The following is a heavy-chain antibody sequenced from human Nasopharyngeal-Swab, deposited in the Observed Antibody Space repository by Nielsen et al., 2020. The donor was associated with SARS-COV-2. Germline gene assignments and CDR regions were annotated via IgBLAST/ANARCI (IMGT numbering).Heavy chain of an antibody. J-gene: IGHJ6*03. CDR1: GFTFSSYG. D-gene: IGHD3-10*01. CDR2: IWYDGSNK. V-gene: IGHV3-33*01. Sequence: GGSLRLSCAASGFTFSSYGMHWVRQAPGKGLEWVAVIWYDGSNKYYADSVKGRFTISRDNSKNTLYLQMNSLRAEDTAVYYCARGTGSYYTYYYYYMDAWGKGTTVTVSS. CDR3: ARGTGSYYTYYYYYMDA.